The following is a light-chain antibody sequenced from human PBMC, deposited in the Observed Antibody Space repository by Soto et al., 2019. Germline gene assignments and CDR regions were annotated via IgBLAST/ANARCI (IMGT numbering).Light chain of an antibody. J-gene: IGKJ5*01. CDR1: QGVSSRF. CDR3: QQYGSSPYT. V-gene: IGKV3-20*01. Sequence: EIVLTQAPGTLSLSLGERATLSCRASQGVSSRFLAWYQQKPGQAPRLLMYGASNRATGIPARFSGTGSGTDFTLTISRLEPEDFAVYYCQQYGSSPYTFGLGTRLEIK. CDR2: GAS.